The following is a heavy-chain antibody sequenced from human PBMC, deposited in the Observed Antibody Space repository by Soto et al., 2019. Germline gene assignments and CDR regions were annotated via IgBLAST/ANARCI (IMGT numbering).Heavy chain of an antibody. CDR1: GYTFTSYY. D-gene: IGHD3-9*01. V-gene: IGHV1-46*01. CDR2: INPSGGST. Sequence: QVQLVQSGAEVKKPGASVKVSCKASGYTFTSYYMHWVRQAPGQGLEWMGIINPSGGSTSYAQKVQGRVTMTRDTSTSTVYMELSSLRSEDTAVYYCASTRDYDILTGYGYGMDVWGQGTTVTVSS. J-gene: IGHJ6*02. CDR3: ASTRDYDILTGYGYGMDV.